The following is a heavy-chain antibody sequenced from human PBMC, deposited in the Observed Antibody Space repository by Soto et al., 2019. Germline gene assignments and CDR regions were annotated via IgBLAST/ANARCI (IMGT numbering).Heavy chain of an antibody. D-gene: IGHD3-3*01. V-gene: IGHV3-30*18. J-gene: IGHJ6*02. Sequence: HPGGSLRLSCAASGFTFSSYGMHWVRQAPGKGLEWVAVISYDGSNKYYADSVKGRFTISRDNSKNTLYLQMNSLRAEDTAVYYCAKGYYDFWSGYQPAEPYYYYGMDVGGQGTMGTGSS. CDR1: GFTFSSYG. CDR2: ISYDGSNK. CDR3: AKGYYDFWSGYQPAEPYYYYGMDV.